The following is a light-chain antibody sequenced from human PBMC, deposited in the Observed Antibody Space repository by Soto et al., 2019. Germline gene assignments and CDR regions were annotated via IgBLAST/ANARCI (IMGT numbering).Light chain of an antibody. CDR2: AAS. Sequence: DIQMTQSPSSLSASVGDRVTITCRTSQTISNYLNWYQQKPGKAPRLLIYAASSLESGVPSRFSGSGSGTDFTLTISSLQPEDFATYYCQQSYRTPTWTFGQGTKVEIK. J-gene: IGKJ1*01. CDR1: QTISNY. V-gene: IGKV1-39*01. CDR3: QQSYRTPTWT.